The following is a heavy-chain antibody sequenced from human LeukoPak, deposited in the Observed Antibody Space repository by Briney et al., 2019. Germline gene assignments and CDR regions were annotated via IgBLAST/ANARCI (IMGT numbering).Heavy chain of an antibody. CDR1: RFTFSNYW. J-gene: IGHJ3*02. CDR3: ARTRGNAFDI. Sequence: GGSLRLSCAASRFTFSNYWMHWVRQAPGKGLVWVSRIDTDGSTTRYADSVKGRFTISRDNAENTLYLQMDSLRAEDTAPYYCARTRGNAFDIWGQGTMVTVSS. D-gene: IGHD3-10*01. CDR2: IDTDGSTT. V-gene: IGHV3-74*01.